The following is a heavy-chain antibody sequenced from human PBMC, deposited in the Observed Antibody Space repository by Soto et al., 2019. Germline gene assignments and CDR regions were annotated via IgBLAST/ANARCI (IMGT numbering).Heavy chain of an antibody. CDR3: ARCNSYLGSGSPNGWFDP. V-gene: IGHV4-31*03. CDR2: IYYSGST. Sequence: QVQLQESGPGLVKPSETLSLTCTVSGGSINSGGYYWSWIRQHPGKGLEWIGDIYYSGSTYHNPPLKSRVSISVDMFKNQFSLKLSSVTAADTAVYYCARCNSYLGSGSPNGWFDPWGQGTRVTVSS. CDR1: GGSINSGGYY. J-gene: IGHJ5*02. D-gene: IGHD3-10*01.